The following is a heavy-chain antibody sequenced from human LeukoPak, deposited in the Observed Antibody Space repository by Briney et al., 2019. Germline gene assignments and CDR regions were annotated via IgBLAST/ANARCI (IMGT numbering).Heavy chain of an antibody. CDR3: ATAGGDGSRMGFDP. CDR1: GFTFSRYW. D-gene: IGHD2-15*01. J-gene: IGHJ5*02. V-gene: IGHV3-74*01. CDR2: ISADGSVT. Sequence: GGSLRLSCADSGFTFSRYWMHWVRQTPGKGLVWVSYISADGSVTRYADSVKGRFTISRDNTKSTLYLQMHSLRAEDTAVYYCATAGGDGSRMGFDPWGQGTLVTVSS.